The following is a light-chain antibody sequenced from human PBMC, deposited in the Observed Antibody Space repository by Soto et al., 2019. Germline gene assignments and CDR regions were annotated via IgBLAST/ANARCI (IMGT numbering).Light chain of an antibody. CDR3: SSYTSSRTRV. Sequence: QSALTQPASVSGSPGQSITISCTGTSSDVGGYNYVSWYQQHPGKAPKLMIYEVSNRPSGVSNRFSGSNSGNTASLTISGLQAEDEADYYCSSYTSSRTRVFGGGTKLTVL. V-gene: IGLV2-14*01. CDR2: EVS. J-gene: IGLJ3*02. CDR1: SSDVGGYNY.